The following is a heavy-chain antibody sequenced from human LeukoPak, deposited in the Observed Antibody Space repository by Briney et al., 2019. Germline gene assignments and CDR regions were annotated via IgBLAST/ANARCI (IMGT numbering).Heavy chain of an antibody. CDR1: GYTFTGYY. J-gene: IGHJ4*02. V-gene: IGHV1-2*02. CDR2: INPNSGGT. D-gene: IGHD3-16*01. Sequence: ASVKVSCKASGYTFTGYYMHWVRQAPGQGLEWMGWINPNSGGTNYAQKFQGRVTMTRDTSISTAYMELSRLRSDDTAVYYCARDQDYAWGSYREYYFDYWGQGTLVTVSS. CDR3: ARDQDYAWGSYREYYFDY.